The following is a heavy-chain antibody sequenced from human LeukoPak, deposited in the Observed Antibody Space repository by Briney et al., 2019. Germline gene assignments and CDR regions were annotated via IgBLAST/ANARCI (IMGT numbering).Heavy chain of an antibody. CDR3: ARDLVVSAATARTNWFDP. CDR1: GGTFSSYA. J-gene: IGHJ5*02. V-gene: IGHV1-69*13. D-gene: IGHD2-2*01. Sequence: ASVKVSCKASGGTFSSYAISWVRQAPGQGLEWMGGIIPIFGTANYAQKFQGRVTITADDSTSTAYMELSSLRSEDTAVYYCARDLVVSAATARTNWFDPGGQGTLVTVSS. CDR2: IIPIFGTA.